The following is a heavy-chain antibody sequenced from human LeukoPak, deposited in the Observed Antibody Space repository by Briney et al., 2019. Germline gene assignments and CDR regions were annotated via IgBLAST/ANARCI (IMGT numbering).Heavy chain of an antibody. Sequence: ASVKVCCKASGYTFTGYYMHWVRQVPGQGVEWMGWINPNSGGTNYAQKFQGRVTMTRDTSISTAYMELSRLRSDDTAVYYCAKFLEWWGGFDPWGQGTLVTVSS. D-gene: IGHD3-3*01. CDR2: INPNSGGT. V-gene: IGHV1-2*02. CDR1: GYTFTGYY. J-gene: IGHJ5*02. CDR3: AKFLEWWGGFDP.